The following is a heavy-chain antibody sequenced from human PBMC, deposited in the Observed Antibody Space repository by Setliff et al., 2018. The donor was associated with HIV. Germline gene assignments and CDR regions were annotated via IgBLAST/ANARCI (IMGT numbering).Heavy chain of an antibody. J-gene: IGHJ4*02. D-gene: IGHD2-21*02. CDR2: IYYRGST. CDR3: ARSYCGGDCYPDY. Sequence: PSETLSLTCTVSGGSISSYYWSWIRQSPGKGLEWIGYIYYRGSTNYNPSLKSRVTISVDTSKNQFSLKLSSVTAADTAVYYCARSYCGGDCYPDYWGQGTLGTVS. CDR1: GGSISSYY. V-gene: IGHV4-59*01.